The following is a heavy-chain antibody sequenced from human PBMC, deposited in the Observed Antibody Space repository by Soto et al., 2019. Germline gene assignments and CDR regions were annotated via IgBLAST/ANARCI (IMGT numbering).Heavy chain of an antibody. J-gene: IGHJ4*02. Sequence: QVQLRESGPGLVRPSETLSLTCTVSGGSITGYYWSWIRQPPGKGLEWIGYIYDSGTTTYTAALKPRVNLSADTSKNQFSLNLRSVTAADTAVYYCARRNYGEEGYFFDFWGQGLLVTVSS. CDR2: IYDSGTT. V-gene: IGHV4-59*08. D-gene: IGHD4-17*01. CDR3: ARRNYGEEGYFFDF. CDR1: GGSITGYY.